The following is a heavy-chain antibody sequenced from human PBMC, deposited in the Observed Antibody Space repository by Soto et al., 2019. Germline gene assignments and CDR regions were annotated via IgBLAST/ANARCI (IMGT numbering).Heavy chain of an antibody. Sequence: ASVKVSCKASGYTFTSYAMHWVRQAPGQRLEWMGWINAGNGNTKYSQKFQGRVTITRDTSASTAYMELSSLRSEDTAVYYCAREGLPINAFDIWGQGTMVTVSS. J-gene: IGHJ3*02. CDR3: AREGLPINAFDI. CDR1: GYTFTSYA. CDR2: INAGNGNT. D-gene: IGHD2-2*01. V-gene: IGHV1-3*01.